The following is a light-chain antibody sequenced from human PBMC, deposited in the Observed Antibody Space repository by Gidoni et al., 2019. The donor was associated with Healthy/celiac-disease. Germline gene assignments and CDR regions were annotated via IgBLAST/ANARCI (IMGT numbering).Light chain of an antibody. CDR2: KAS. V-gene: IGKV1-5*03. CDR3: QQYNNYPLT. CDR1: QRINSW. Sequence: DIQMTQSPSTRSASVGDRVTIPCRASQRINSWLAWYQQKPGEAPKLLIYKASALQSGVPSRFSGSGSGTEFTLTISSLQPDDFATYYCQQYNNYPLTFGGXTKVEIK. J-gene: IGKJ4*01.